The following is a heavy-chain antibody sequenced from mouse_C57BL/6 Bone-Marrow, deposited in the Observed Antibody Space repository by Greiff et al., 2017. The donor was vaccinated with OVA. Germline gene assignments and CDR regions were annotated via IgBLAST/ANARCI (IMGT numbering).Heavy chain of an antibody. D-gene: IGHD1-1*01. CDR1: GFSLTSYA. Sequence: VKLMESGPGLVAPSQCLSITCTVSGFSLTSYAISWVRQPPGKGLEWLGVIWPGGGTNYYSALNSRLSIRKNNTKSQVFTKMNRLQTDDTARYYCARNASYYCSSYNCAMDYWGQGTTVTVSS. V-gene: IGHV2-9-1*01. CDR2: IWPGGGT. CDR3: ARNASYYCSSYNCAMDY. J-gene: IGHJ4*01.